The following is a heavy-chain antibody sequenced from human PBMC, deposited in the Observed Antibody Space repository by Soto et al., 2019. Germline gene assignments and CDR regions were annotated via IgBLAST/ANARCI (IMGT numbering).Heavy chain of an antibody. D-gene: IGHD3-3*01. CDR3: ASSAEWLLPFPFDY. Sequence: ASVKVSCKASGYTFTRYSMHWVRQAPGQRLEWMGWINAGNGNTKYSQKFQGRVTITRDTSASTAYMELSSLRSEDTAVYHCASSAEWLLPFPFDYWGQGTLVTVSS. CDR2: INAGNGNT. CDR1: GYTFTRYS. V-gene: IGHV1-3*01. J-gene: IGHJ4*02.